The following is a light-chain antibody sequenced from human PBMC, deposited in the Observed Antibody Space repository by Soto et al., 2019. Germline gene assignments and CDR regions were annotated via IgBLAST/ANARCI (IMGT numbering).Light chain of an antibody. Sequence: DIQMTQSPSSLSASVGDRFTITCQASQDISNYLNWYQQKPGKAPKLLIYDASNLETGVPSRFSLSGSGKNFTFTISSLQPEDIATYYCQKYDNLPLNFGGGTKVDIK. V-gene: IGKV1-33*01. CDR3: QKYDNLPLN. CDR2: DAS. J-gene: IGKJ4*01. CDR1: QDISNY.